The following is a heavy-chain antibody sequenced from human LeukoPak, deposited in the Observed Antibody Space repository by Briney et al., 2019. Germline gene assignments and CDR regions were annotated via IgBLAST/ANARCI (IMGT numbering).Heavy chain of an antibody. D-gene: IGHD3-3*01. V-gene: IGHV4-4*07. CDR1: GGSISSYY. Sequence: SETLSLTCTVSGGSISSYYWSWIRQPAGKGLEWIGRIYTSGSTNYNPSLKSRVTISVDTSKNQFSLKLSSVTAADTAVYYCARDSPLGSGYSVCDYWGQGTLVTVSS. J-gene: IGHJ4*02. CDR3: ARDSPLGSGYSVCDY. CDR2: IYTSGST.